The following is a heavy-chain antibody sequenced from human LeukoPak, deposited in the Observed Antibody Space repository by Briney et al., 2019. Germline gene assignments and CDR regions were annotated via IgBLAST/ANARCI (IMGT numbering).Heavy chain of an antibody. Sequence: ASVKVSCKASGYTFTGYYMHWVRQAPGQGLEWMGWINPNSGGTNYAQKFQGRVTMTRDTSTSTVYMELSSLRSEDTAVYYCARDASPHDYYDSSGYFYWGQGTLVTVSS. V-gene: IGHV1-2*02. CDR2: INPNSGGT. CDR3: ARDASPHDYYDSSGYFY. CDR1: GYTFTGYY. D-gene: IGHD3-22*01. J-gene: IGHJ4*02.